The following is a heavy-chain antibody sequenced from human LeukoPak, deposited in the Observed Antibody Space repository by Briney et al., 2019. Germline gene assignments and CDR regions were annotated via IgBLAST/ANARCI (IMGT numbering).Heavy chain of an antibody. J-gene: IGHJ4*02. CDR2: IIPIFGIA. V-gene: IGHV1-69*10. CDR3: ARDRPGSSSWYYFDY. D-gene: IGHD6-13*01. CDR1: GGTFRSYA. Sequence: SVTVSCTASGGTFRSYAISWVRQAPGQGGEWMGRIIPIFGIANYAQKFQGRVTITADKSTSTAYMELSSLRSEDTAVYYCARDRPGSSSWYYFDYWGQGTLVTVSS.